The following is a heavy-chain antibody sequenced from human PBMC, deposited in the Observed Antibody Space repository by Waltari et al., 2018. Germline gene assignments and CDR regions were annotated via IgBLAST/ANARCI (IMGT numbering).Heavy chain of an antibody. CDR3: AAESPGTDDRFYYYHIMDF. CDR1: GLTLNHLS. CDR2: VAPDGAQT. J-gene: IGHJ6*02. Sequence: QVQLLQSGAEVKTPGASVKVSCKVSGLTLNHLSMPWVRQLPGEGLQWMWGVAPDGAQTVVGQPFQGRLTMTEDTSTDTANMELNNLTSEDTAVYYCAAESPGTDDRFYYYHIMDFWGQGTTVTVSS. V-gene: IGHV1-24*01.